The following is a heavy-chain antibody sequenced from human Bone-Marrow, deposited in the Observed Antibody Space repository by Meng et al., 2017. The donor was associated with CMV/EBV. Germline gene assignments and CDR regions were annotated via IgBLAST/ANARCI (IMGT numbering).Heavy chain of an antibody. CDR1: GFTFSSYA. CDR3: AKDDHNWNEIYYGMDV. CDR2: ISGSGGST. D-gene: IGHD1-1*01. Sequence: GESLKISCAASGFTFSSYAMSWVRQAPGKGLEWVSAISGSGGSTYYADSVKGRFTISRDNSKNTLYLQMNSLRAEDTAVYYCAKDDHNWNEIYYGMDVWGQGTTATFSS. V-gene: IGHV3-23*01. J-gene: IGHJ6*02.